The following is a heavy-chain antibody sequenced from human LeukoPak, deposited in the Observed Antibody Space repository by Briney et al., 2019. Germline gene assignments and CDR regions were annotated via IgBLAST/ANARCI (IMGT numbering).Heavy chain of an antibody. V-gene: IGHV1-46*01. D-gene: IGHD3-10*01. Sequence: ASVKVSCKASGYTFTSYYMHWVRQAPGQGLEWMGIINPSGGSTSYAQKFQGRVTMTRDTSTSTAYMELSSLRSEDTAVYYCAREIPLIRGVKEYNWFDPWGQGTLVTVSS. CDR3: AREIPLIRGVKEYNWFDP. J-gene: IGHJ5*02. CDR1: GYTFTSYY. CDR2: INPSGGST.